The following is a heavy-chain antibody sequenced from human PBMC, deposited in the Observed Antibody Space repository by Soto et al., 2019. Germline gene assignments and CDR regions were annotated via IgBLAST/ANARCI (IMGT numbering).Heavy chain of an antibody. J-gene: IGHJ5*02. CDR2: TYYRSKWYS. D-gene: IGHD2-15*01. Sequence: PSQALSITCDSSGDNVSSNSVSWNWIRQSPSRGLEWLGRTYYRSKWYSDYAVSVKGRSTINPDTSKNQLSLQLSSVTPEDTAVYYCVRKIGDSWLDHWGQGTLVTVSS. CDR3: VRKIGDSWLDH. CDR1: GDNVSSNSVS. V-gene: IGHV6-1*01.